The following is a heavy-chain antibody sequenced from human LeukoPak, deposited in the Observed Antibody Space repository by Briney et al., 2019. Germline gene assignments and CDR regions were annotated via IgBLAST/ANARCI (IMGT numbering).Heavy chain of an antibody. CDR1: GFTFSSYW. J-gene: IGHJ6*03. V-gene: IGHV3-74*01. CDR3: VRDPSYGSSWYYYMDV. CDR2: IASDGST. Sequence: TGGSLRLSCAASGFTFSSYWMHWVRQAPGKGLVWVSRIASDGSTVYADSVKGRFTISRDNSKNSLYLQMDSLRVEDTAVYYCVRDPSYGSSWYYYMDVWGKGTTVTVSS. D-gene: IGHD6-13*01.